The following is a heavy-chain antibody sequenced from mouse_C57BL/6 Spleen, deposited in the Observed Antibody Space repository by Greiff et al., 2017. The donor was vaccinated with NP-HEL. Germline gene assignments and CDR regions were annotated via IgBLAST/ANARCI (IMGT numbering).Heavy chain of an antibody. V-gene: IGHV1-22*01. Sequence: VQLQQSGPELVKPGASVKLSCKASGYTFTDYHMHWVKQSPGKSLEWIGYINPNNGGTSYNQKFKGKATLTVNKSSSPAYMELRSLTSEDAAVYYCARDSNYFDYWGQGTTVTVSS. CDR2: INPNNGGT. D-gene: IGHD2-5*01. CDR1: GYTFTDYH. J-gene: IGHJ2*01. CDR3: ARDSNYFDY.